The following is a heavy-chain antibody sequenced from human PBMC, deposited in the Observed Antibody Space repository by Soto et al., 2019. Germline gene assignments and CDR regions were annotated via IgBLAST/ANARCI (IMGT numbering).Heavy chain of an antibody. J-gene: IGHJ3*02. Sequence: KQSQTLSLTCTVSGGSISSYYWSWIRQPPGKGLEWIGYIYYSGSTNYNPSLKSRVTISVDTSKNQFSLKLSSVTAADTAVYYCARDRGYGDYGDAFDIWGQGTMVTVSS. CDR2: IYYSGST. CDR1: GGSISSYY. D-gene: IGHD4-17*01. CDR3: ARDRGYGDYGDAFDI. V-gene: IGHV4-59*01.